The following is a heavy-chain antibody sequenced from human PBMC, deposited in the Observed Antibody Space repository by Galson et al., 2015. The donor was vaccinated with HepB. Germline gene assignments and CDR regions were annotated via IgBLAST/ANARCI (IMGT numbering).Heavy chain of an antibody. CDR3: VKDGAAYDFWSGLGAFDI. V-gene: IGHV3-64D*06. J-gene: IGHJ3*02. Sequence: SLRLSCAASGFTFSSYAMHWVRQAPGKGLEYVSAISSNGGSTYYADSVKGRFTISRDNSKNTLYLQMSSLRAEDTAVYYCVKDGAAYDFWSGLGAFDIWGQGTMVTVSS. CDR2: ISSNGGST. D-gene: IGHD3-3*01. CDR1: GFTFSSYA.